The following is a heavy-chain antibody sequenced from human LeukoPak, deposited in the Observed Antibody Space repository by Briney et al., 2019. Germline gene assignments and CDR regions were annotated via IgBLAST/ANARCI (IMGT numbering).Heavy chain of an antibody. CDR1: GFTFSSYW. CDR2: FNSDGSST. V-gene: IGHV3-74*01. Sequence: GGSLRLSCAASGFTFSSYWMHWVRQAPGKGLVWVSRFNSDGSSTSYADSVKGRFTISRDNAKNTLYLQMNSLRAEDTAVYYCARRTMVRGVDYWGQGTLVTVSS. CDR3: ARRTMVRGVDY. D-gene: IGHD3-10*01. J-gene: IGHJ4*02.